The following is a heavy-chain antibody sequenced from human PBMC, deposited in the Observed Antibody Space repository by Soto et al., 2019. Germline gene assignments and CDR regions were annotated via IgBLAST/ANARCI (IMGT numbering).Heavy chain of an antibody. CDR1: GFTFNNYA. J-gene: IGHJ4*02. V-gene: IGHV3-23*01. D-gene: IGHD3-10*01. CDR3: AKGRGGSGSLTPRVDF. CDR2: ISGGGDTT. Sequence: EVQLLESGGGLVQPGGSLRLSCAASGFTFNNYAMTWVRQAPGKGLDLVSSISGGGDTTSYADSVKGRFTVSRDGSKNTLYLQMSSLRAEDTALYYCAKGRGGSGSLTPRVDFWCQGNLVTVSS.